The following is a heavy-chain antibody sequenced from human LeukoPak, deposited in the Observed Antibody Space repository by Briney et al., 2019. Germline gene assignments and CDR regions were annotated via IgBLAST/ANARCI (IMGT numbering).Heavy chain of an antibody. CDR3: ARGGLRLLEWLSPFDY. CDR2: IKQDGSEK. CDR1: GFTFSSYW. Sequence: GGSLRLSCAASGFTFSSYWMSWVRQAPGKGLEWVANIKQDGSEKYYVDSVKGRFIISRDNAKNSLYLQMNSLRVEDTAVYYCARGGLRLLEWLSPFDYWGQGTLVTVSS. V-gene: IGHV3-7*01. J-gene: IGHJ4*02. D-gene: IGHD3-3*01.